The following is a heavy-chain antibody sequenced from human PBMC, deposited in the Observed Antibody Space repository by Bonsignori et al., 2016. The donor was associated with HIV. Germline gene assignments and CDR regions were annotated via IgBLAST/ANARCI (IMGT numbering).Heavy chain of an antibody. V-gene: IGHV3-66*01. CDR3: APYSAKDY. J-gene: IGHJ4*02. D-gene: IGHD4-11*01. Sequence: GFTVGNNYMSWVRQAPGKGLEWVSLIYSKGDTRYADSVKGRFTISRDSSKNMLYLQMNSLRAEDTALYYCAPYSAKDYWGQGTLVTVSS. CDR1: GFTVGNNY. CDR2: IYSKGDT.